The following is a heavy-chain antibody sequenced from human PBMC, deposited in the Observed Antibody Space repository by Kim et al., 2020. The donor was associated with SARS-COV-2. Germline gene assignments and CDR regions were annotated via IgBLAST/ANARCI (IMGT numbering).Heavy chain of an antibody. D-gene: IGHD5-18*01. J-gene: IGHJ1*01. CDR3: ITTGSGYGVR. V-gene: IGHV3-15*01. CDR1: GFTFSYVN. Sequence: GGSLRLSCAASGFTFSYVNMAWVRQAPGKGLEWVGHFKSKSEGGTIDYSAPVKGRFIISRDDSKNTLYLQMNSLRTEDTDVYYCITTGSGYGVRWGQGTLVTVSS. CDR2: FKSKSEGGTI.